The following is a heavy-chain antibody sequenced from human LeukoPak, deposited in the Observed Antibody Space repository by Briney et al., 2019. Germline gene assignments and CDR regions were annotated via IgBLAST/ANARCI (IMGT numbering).Heavy chain of an antibody. D-gene: IGHD6-13*01. CDR3: ARHAGGIAAAGTRPFDY. CDR1: GASFSSSTYY. CDR2: IYYSGST. J-gene: IGHJ4*02. Sequence: SETLSLTCTVSGASFSSSTYYWGWIRQPPGKGLEWIGSIYYSGSTYYNPSLKSRVTTSVDTSKNQFSLKLSSVTAADTAVYYCARHAGGIAAAGTRPFDYWGQGTLVTVSS. V-gene: IGHV4-39*01.